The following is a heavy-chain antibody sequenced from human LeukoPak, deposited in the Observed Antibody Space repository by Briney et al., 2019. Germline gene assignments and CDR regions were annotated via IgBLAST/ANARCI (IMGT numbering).Heavy chain of an antibody. CDR3: ARDAYYDSSGPYPGDP. CDR2: IWYDGSNK. Sequence: GGSLRLSCAASGFTFSSYGMHWVRQAPGKGLEWVAVIWYDGSNKYYADSVKGRFTISRDNSKNTLYLQMNSLRAEDTAVYYCARDAYYDSSGPYPGDPWGQGTLVTVSS. CDR1: GFTFSSYG. D-gene: IGHD3-22*01. J-gene: IGHJ5*02. V-gene: IGHV3-33*01.